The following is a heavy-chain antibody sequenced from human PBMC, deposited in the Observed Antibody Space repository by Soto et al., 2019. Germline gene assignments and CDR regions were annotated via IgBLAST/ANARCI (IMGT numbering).Heavy chain of an antibody. V-gene: IGHV3-48*02. J-gene: IGHJ6*02. CDR3: ARANYGDHVHYYYYGMDV. D-gene: IGHD4-17*01. CDR2: ISSSSSTI. Sequence: SLRLSCAASEFTISSYSMNRVRKAPGKGLEWVSYISSSSSTIYYADSVKGRFTISRDNAKNSLYLQMNSLRDEDTAVYYCARANYGDHVHYYYYGMDVWGQGTTVTVSS. CDR1: EFTISSYS.